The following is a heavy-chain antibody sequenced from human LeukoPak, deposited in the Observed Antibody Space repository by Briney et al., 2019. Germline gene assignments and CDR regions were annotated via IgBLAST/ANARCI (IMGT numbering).Heavy chain of an antibody. Sequence: PGGSLRLSCAASGFTFSSYWMHWVRQAPGKGLVWVSRISSDGSSTNYADSVKGRFTISRDNAKNTLYLQMNSLSTEDTAVYYCARVRGYIYGYVYRGQGTLVTVSS. D-gene: IGHD5-18*01. V-gene: IGHV3-74*01. CDR1: GFTFSSYW. CDR3: ARVRGYIYGYVY. J-gene: IGHJ4*02. CDR2: ISSDGSST.